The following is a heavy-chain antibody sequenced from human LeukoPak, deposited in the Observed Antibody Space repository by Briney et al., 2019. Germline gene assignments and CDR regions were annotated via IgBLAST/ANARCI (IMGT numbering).Heavy chain of an antibody. J-gene: IGHJ4*02. CDR1: GFTFRSYE. V-gene: IGHV3-48*03. D-gene: IGHD6-13*01. CDR3: ATETQQSLDC. Sequence: QPGGSLKLSCAASGFTFRSYEMHWVRQAPGKGLEWVSYISSGGNTIYYADSVKGRFTISRDNAKNSLYLQMNSLRAEDTAVYYCATETQQSLDCWGQGTLVTVSS. CDR2: ISSGGNTI.